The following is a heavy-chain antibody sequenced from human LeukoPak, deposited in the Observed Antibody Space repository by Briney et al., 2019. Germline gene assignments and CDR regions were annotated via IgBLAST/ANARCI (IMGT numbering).Heavy chain of an antibody. J-gene: IGHJ4*02. D-gene: IGHD2-15*01. Sequence: ASVKVSCKASDYTFTSYGISWVRQAPGQGLEWMGRISAYNGNTNYAQKLQGRVTMTTDTSTSTAYMELRSLRSDDTAVYYCARVYCSGGSCYSSFGGYFDYWGQGTLVTVSS. CDR3: ARVYCSGGSCYSSFGGYFDY. CDR2: ISAYNGNT. CDR1: DYTFTSYG. V-gene: IGHV1-18*01.